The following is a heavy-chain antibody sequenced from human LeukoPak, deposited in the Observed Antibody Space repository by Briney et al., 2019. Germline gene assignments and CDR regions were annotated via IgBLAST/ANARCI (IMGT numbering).Heavy chain of an antibody. CDR3: ARDYFDWLLAQSPYYGMDV. J-gene: IGHJ6*02. Sequence: VASVKVSCKASGYTFTGYYMHWVRQAPGQGLEWMGWIKPNRGGTNYAQKFQGRVTMTRDTSIGTAYMELSRLRSDDTAVYYCARDYFDWLLAQSPYYGMDVWGQGTTVTVSS. D-gene: IGHD3-9*01. CDR2: IKPNRGGT. CDR1: GYTFTGYY. V-gene: IGHV1-2*02.